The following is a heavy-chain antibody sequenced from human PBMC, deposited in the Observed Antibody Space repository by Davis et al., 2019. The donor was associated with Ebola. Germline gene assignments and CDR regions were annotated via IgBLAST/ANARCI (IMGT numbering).Heavy chain of an antibody. CDR3: ARHSEVGSSKGGYDY. J-gene: IGHJ4*02. CDR1: GYSFSSNW. V-gene: IGHV5-51*01. CDR2: IYPGDSDT. Sequence: GESLKISCKGSGYSFSSNWMGWVRQMPGKGLEWMGIIYPGDSDTRYSPSFQGQVTISADKSISTAYLQWISLKASDTAMYYCARHSEVGSSKGGYDYWGQGTLVTVSS. D-gene: IGHD6-13*01.